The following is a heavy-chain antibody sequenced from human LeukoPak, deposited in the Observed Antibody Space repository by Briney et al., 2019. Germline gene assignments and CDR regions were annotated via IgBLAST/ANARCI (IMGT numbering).Heavy chain of an antibody. CDR3: AKGELYDAFDI. V-gene: IGHV3-23*01. J-gene: IGHJ3*02. D-gene: IGHD1-26*01. Sequence: GGSLRLSCAASGFTFSNYAMSWVRQVPGRGLEWVSTISSRGDSTYDADSVKGRFTISRDNSKNSLYLQMNSVRAEDTAVCYCAKGELYDAFDIWGQGTMVTVSS. CDR1: GFTFSNYA. CDR2: ISSRGDST.